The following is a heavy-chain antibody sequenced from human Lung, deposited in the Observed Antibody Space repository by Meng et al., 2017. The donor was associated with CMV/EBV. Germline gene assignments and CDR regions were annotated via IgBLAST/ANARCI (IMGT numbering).Heavy chain of an antibody. D-gene: IGHD3-3*01. V-gene: IGHV3-20*04. J-gene: IGHJ6*02. CDR3: ARDLLRYDFWSGYLNHYYYYYGMDV. Sequence: GGSXRLXCAASGSTFDDYGMSWVRQAPGKGLEWVSGINWNGGSTGYADSVKGRFTISRDNAKNSLYLQMNSLRAEDTALYYCARDLLRYDFWSGYLNHYYYYYGMDVWXQGTXVT. CDR2: INWNGGST. CDR1: GSTFDDYG.